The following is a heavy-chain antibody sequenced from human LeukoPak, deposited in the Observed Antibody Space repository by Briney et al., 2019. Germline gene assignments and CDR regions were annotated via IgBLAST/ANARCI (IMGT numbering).Heavy chain of an antibody. CDR3: AKGYSSSSSSLYYYYMDV. Sequence: SETLSLTCTVSGGSISSYYWSWIRQPAGKGLEWIGRIYTSGSTNYSPSLKSRVTMSVDTSKNQFSLKLSSVTAADTAVYYCAKGYSSSSSSLYYYYMDVWGRGATVTVSS. CDR2: IYTSGST. D-gene: IGHD6-6*01. J-gene: IGHJ6*03. CDR1: GGSISSYY. V-gene: IGHV4-4*07.